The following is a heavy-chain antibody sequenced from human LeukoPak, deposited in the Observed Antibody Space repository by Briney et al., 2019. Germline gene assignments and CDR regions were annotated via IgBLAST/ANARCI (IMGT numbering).Heavy chain of an antibody. Sequence: SETLSLTCTVSGGSISSSSYYWGWIRQPPGKGLEWIGSIYYSGSTYYNPSLKSRVTISVDTSKNQFSLKLSSVTAADTAVYYCARGIRKTTWHSSSSGRWFDPWGQGTLVTVSS. D-gene: IGHD6-6*01. V-gene: IGHV4-39*07. J-gene: IGHJ5*02. CDR2: IYYSGST. CDR3: ARGIRKTTWHSSSSGRWFDP. CDR1: GGSISSSSYY.